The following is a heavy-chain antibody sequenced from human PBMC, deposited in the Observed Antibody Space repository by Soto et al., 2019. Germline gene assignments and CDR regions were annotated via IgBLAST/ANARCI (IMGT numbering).Heavy chain of an antibody. V-gene: IGHV3-66*01. CDR1: GFTVSTKY. Sequence: EVQLVESGGGLVQPGGSLRLSCAASGFTVSTKYMNWVRQAPGKGLEWVSVIYSGGSTFYADSVRGRFTISRDNSKNTVNLQMNSLRAEDTAVYCCARDPWAADYWGQGTLVTVSS. CDR2: IYSGGST. CDR3: ARDPWAADY. D-gene: IGHD3-16*01. J-gene: IGHJ4*02.